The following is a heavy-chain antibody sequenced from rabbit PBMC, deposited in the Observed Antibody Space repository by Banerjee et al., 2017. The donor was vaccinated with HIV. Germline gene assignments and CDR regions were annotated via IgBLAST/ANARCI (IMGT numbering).Heavy chain of an antibody. V-gene: IGHV1S7*01. CDR1: GFDFSRYY. J-gene: IGHJ4*01. CDR2: IDPVFGGT. D-gene: IGHD4-1*01. Sequence: QLKESGGGLVQPGGSLKLSCKASGFDFSRYYMSWVRQAPGKGLEWIGYIDPVFGGTYYASWVNGRFTISSHNAQNTLYLQLNSLTAADTATYFCARDLAGVTGWNFGLWGPGTLVTVS. CDR3: ARDLAGVTGWNFGL.